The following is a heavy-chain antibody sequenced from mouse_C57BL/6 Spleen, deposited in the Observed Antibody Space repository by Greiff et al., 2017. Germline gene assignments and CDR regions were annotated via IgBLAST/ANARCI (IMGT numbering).Heavy chain of an antibody. D-gene: IGHD1-1*01. V-gene: IGHV1-50*01. CDR2: IDPSDSYT. J-gene: IGHJ1*03. CDR3: ARRNYGSVWYFDV. Sequence: QVQLQQPGAELVKPGASVKLSCKASGYNFTSYWMQWVKQRPGQGLEWIGEIDPSDSYTNYNQKFKGKATLTVDTSSSTAYMQLSMLTSEDSAVYDCARRNYGSVWYFDVWGTGTTVTVSS. CDR1: GYNFTSYW.